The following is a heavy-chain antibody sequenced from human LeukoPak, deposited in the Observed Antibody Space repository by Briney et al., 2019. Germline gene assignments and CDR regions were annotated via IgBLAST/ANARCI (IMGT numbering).Heavy chain of an antibody. D-gene: IGHD2-2*01. J-gene: IGHJ6*02. CDR3: ARDEGPAEDYYYYGMDV. CDR2: IIPIFGTA. CDR1: GGTFSSYA. Sequence: EASVKVSCTASGGTFSSYAISWVRQAPGQGLEWMGGIIPIFGTANYAQKFQGRVTITADESTSTAYMELSSLRSEDTAVYYCARDEGPAEDYYYYGMDVWGQGTTVTVSS. V-gene: IGHV1-69*01.